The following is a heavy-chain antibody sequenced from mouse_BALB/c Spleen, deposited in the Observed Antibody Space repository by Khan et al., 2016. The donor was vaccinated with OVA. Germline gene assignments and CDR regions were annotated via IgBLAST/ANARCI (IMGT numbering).Heavy chain of an antibody. D-gene: IGHD1-1*01. Sequence: EVQLQESGPGLVKPSQSLSLTCSVTGYSITSAYCWNWIRQFPGNKLEWMGYISYDGSNNYNPSLKNRISIPRDTSKNQFFLKSNSVTTEDTATYYFARGGVLVPYWYFDVWGAVTTVTVSS. J-gene: IGHJ1*01. CDR3: ARGGVLVPYWYFDV. CDR1: GYSITSAYC. V-gene: IGHV3-6*02. CDR2: ISYDGSN.